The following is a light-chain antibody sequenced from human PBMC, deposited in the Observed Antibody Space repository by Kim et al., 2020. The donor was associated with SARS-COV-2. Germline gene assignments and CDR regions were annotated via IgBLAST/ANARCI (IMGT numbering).Light chain of an antibody. Sequence: QSVTTAFIGRRSNNGAGYDVHWYQQLPGTAPKLLIYGNSNRPSGVPDRFSGSKSGTSASLAITGLQAEDEADYYCQSYDSSLSGVVFGGGTQLTVL. J-gene: IGLJ2*01. CDR3: QSYDSSLSGVV. CDR1: RSNNGAGYD. V-gene: IGLV1-40*01. CDR2: GNS.